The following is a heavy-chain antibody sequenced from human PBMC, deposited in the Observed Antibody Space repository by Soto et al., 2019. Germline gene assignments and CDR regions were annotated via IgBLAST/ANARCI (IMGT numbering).Heavy chain of an antibody. CDR1: GFTFSSYA. CDR3: ARGDYDYIWGSYRLSFRFDP. D-gene: IGHD3-16*02. J-gene: IGHJ5*02. Sequence: GGSLRLSCAASGFTFSSYAMSWVRQAPGKGLEWVSYISSSSSSTYYADSVKGRFTISRDNAKNTLYLQMNSLRAEDTAVYYCARGDYDYIWGSYRLSFRFDPWGQGTLVTVSS. V-gene: IGHV3-48*01. CDR2: ISSSSSST.